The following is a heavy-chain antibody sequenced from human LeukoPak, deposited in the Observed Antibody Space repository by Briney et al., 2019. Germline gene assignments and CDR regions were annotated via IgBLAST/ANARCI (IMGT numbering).Heavy chain of an antibody. CDR3: ARDGGCSSTSCYLFDY. CDR2: IIPILGIA. J-gene: IGHJ4*02. Sequence: GASVTVSCKDSGGTFSSYTISWVRQAPGQGLGWMGRIIPILGIANYAQKFQGRVTITADKSTSTAYMELSSLRSEDTAVYYCARDGGCSSTSCYLFDYWGQGTLVTVSS. D-gene: IGHD2-2*01. V-gene: IGHV1-69*04. CDR1: GGTFSSYT.